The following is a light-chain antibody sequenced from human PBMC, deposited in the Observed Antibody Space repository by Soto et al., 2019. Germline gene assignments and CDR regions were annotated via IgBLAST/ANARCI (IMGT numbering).Light chain of an antibody. CDR1: QRIGTF. V-gene: IGKV1-5*01. CDR2: DSS. Sequence: DIQVTQSPSSLSGSVGDRFTITCRTSQRIGTFLNWYQQKPGRAPKLLIYDSSSLESGVPSRFSGSGSGTEFRLTISTMQPDDFATYYCQQYDSFSVTFGQGTRLEIK. CDR3: QQYDSFSVT. J-gene: IGKJ5*01.